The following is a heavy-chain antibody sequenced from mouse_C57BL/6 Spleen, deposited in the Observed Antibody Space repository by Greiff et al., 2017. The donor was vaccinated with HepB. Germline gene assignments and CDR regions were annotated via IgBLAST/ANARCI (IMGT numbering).Heavy chain of an antibody. CDR3: ARDPYYYGSSYWYFDV. V-gene: IGHV5-4*01. D-gene: IGHD1-1*01. CDR1: GFTFSSYA. CDR2: ISDGGSYT. Sequence: DVKLVESGGGLVKPGGSLKLSCAASGFTFSSYAMSWVRQTPEKRLEWVATISDGGSYTYYPDNVKGRFTISRDNAKNNLYLQMSHLKSEDTAVYYCARDPYYYGSSYWYFDVWGTGTTVTVSS. J-gene: IGHJ1*03.